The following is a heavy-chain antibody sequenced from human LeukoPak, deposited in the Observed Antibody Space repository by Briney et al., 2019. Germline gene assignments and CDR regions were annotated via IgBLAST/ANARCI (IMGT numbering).Heavy chain of an antibody. CDR1: GGSFSAYY. Sequence: KPSETLSLTCGVYGGSFSAYYWSWIRQPPGKGLEWIGESNHSGSTTYNPSLKSRVTISVDTSKNQFSLKLSSVTAADTAVYYCARGYSYGCDYWGQGTLVTVSS. CDR2: SNHSGST. CDR3: ARGYSYGCDY. V-gene: IGHV4-34*01. J-gene: IGHJ4*02. D-gene: IGHD5-18*01.